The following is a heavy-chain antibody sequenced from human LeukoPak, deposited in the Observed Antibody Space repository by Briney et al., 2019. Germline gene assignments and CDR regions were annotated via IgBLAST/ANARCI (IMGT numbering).Heavy chain of an antibody. CDR3: ARVWGSYVDY. Sequence: PSETLSLTCTVSGGSISSGSYYWSWIRQPAGKGLEWIGRIYTSGSTNYNPSLKSRVTISVDTSKNQFSLKLSSVTAADTAVYYCARVWGSYVDYWGQGTLVTVSS. CDR2: IYTSGST. V-gene: IGHV4-61*02. CDR1: GGSISSGSYY. J-gene: IGHJ4*02. D-gene: IGHD3-16*01.